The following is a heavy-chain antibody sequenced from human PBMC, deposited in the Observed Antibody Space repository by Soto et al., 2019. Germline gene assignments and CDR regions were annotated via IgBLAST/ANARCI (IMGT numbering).Heavy chain of an antibody. CDR2: ISGSGGST. Sequence: GGSLRLSCAASGFTFSSYAMSWVRQAPGKGLEWVSAISGSGGSTYYADSVKGRFTISRDNSKNTLYLQMNSLRAEDTAVYYYAKRVWFGVGMDVWGQGTTVTVSS. CDR1: GFTFSSYA. D-gene: IGHD3-10*01. V-gene: IGHV3-23*01. J-gene: IGHJ6*02. CDR3: AKRVWFGVGMDV.